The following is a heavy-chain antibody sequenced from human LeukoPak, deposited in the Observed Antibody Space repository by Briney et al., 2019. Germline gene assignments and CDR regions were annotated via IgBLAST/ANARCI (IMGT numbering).Heavy chain of an antibody. CDR3: AREDGGARPLDY. D-gene: IGHD3-16*01. CDR1: GGSISSYF. V-gene: IGHV4-4*07. J-gene: IGHJ4*02. Sequence: PSETLSLTCTVSGGSISSYFWTWIRQPAGKGLEWIGRIHASGTTNYNPSLKSRVTMSVDTSKNQFSLNVTSLTAADTAAYYCAREDGGARPLDYWGQGTLVTVSS. CDR2: IHASGTT.